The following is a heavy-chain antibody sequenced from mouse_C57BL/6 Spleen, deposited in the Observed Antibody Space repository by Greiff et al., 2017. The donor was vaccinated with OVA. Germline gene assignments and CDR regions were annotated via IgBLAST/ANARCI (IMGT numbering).Heavy chain of an antibody. D-gene: IGHD2-4*01. V-gene: IGHV5-4*01. CDR2: ISDGGSYT. CDR3: ARDSPLYDYEDY. J-gene: IGHJ2*01. Sequence: EVQGVESGGGLVKPGGSLKLSCAASGFTFSSYAMSWVRQTPEKRLEWVATISDGGSYTYYPDNVKGRFTISRDNAKNNLYLQMSHLKSEDTAMYYCARDSPLYDYEDYWGQGTTLTVSS. CDR1: GFTFSSYA.